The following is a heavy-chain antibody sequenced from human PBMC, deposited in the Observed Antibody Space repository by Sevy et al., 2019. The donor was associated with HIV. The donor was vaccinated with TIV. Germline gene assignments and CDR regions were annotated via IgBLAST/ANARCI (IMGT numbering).Heavy chain of an antibody. D-gene: IGHD4-17*01. CDR2: ICHSGHT. CDR3: AGDGGTLTSPGYFDY. V-gene: IGHV4-30-2*01. J-gene: IGHJ4*02. CDR1: GDSISGGTYS. Sequence: SETLSLTCAVSGDSISGGTYSWNWIRQPPGKGLEWIGYICHSGHTYYNPSLKSRVTISVDTAKNQFSRKVKSVTAAETAVYYCAGDGGTLTSPGYFDYWGQGTLVTVSS.